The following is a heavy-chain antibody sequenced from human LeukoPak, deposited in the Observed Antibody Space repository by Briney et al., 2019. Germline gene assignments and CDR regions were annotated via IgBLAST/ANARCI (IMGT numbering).Heavy chain of an antibody. J-gene: IGHJ4*02. V-gene: IGHV4-28*03. CDR1: GYSITSSSW. D-gene: IGHD3-9*01. CDR3: ARGGYFDWFVYFDY. Sequence: PSETLSLTCAVSGYSITSSSWWGWIRQPPGKGLEWIGYIYHSGTTYYNPSLQSRVTMSVDTSKNQFSLKLSSVTAADTAVYYCARGGYFDWFVYFDYWGQGTLVTVSS. CDR2: IYHSGTT.